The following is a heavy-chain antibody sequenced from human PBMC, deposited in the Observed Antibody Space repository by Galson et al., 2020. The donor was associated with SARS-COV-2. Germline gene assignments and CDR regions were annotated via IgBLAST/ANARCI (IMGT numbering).Heavy chain of an antibody. V-gene: IGHV3-73*01. Sequence: GESLKISCVASGFTFSDSAVHWVRQASGKGLEWVGRIRSKANSYATLYAASVNGRFTISRDDSKNTAFLLMTSLKTEDTAVYYCTRLEVYVYGMDVWGQGTTVTVSS. CDR1: GFTFSDSA. CDR2: IRSKANSYAT. CDR3: TRLEVYVYGMDV. J-gene: IGHJ6*02. D-gene: IGHD1-20*01.